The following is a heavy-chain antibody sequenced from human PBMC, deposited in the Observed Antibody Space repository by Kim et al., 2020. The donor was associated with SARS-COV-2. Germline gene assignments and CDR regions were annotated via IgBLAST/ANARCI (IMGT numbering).Heavy chain of an antibody. V-gene: IGHV4-59*01. Sequence: SETLSLTCTVSGGSISSYYWSWIRQPPGKGLEWIGYIYYSGSTNYNPSLKSRVTISVDTSKNQFSLKLSSVTAADTAVYYCARGNNYYGSGSYPGVWGQGTTVTVSS. J-gene: IGHJ6*02. CDR3: ARGNNYYGSGSYPGV. CDR1: GGSISSYY. CDR2: IYYSGST. D-gene: IGHD3-10*01.